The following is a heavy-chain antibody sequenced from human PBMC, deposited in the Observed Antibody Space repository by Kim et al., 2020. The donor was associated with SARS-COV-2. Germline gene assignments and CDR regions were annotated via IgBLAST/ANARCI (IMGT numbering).Heavy chain of an antibody. CDR3: AKVKRRRYGSWSLDY. V-gene: IGHV3-33*06. J-gene: IGHJ4*02. D-gene: IGHD3-10*01. Sequence: ESVKGRFTISRDNSKNTLYLQMGGLRAEDTAMYYCAKVKRRRYGSWSLDYWGQGTLVTVSS.